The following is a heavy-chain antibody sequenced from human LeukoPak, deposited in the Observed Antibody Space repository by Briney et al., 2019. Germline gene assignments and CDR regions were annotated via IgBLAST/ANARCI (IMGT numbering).Heavy chain of an antibody. J-gene: IGHJ4*02. CDR2: ISAYNGNT. CDR1: GYTFTSYG. Sequence: ASVKVSCKASGYTFTSYGISWVRQAPGQGLEWMGWISAYNGNTNYAQKLQGRVTITADKSTSTAYMELSSLRSEDTAVYYCARMAPAAYFDYWGQGTLVTVSS. V-gene: IGHV1-18*01. CDR3: ARMAPAAYFDY. D-gene: IGHD2-2*01.